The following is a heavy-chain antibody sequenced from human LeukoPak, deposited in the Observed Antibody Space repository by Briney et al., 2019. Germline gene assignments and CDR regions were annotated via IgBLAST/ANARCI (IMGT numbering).Heavy chain of an antibody. V-gene: IGHV3-21*01. D-gene: IGHD3-10*02. CDR3: AELGITMIGGV. Sequence: GGSLRLSCAASGFTFSSYSMNWVRQAPGKGLEWVSSISRSSTYIYYADSVKGRFTISRDNAKNSLYLQMNSLRAEDTAVYYCAELGITMIGGVWGKGTTVTISS. J-gene: IGHJ6*04. CDR1: GFTFSSYS. CDR2: ISRSSTYI.